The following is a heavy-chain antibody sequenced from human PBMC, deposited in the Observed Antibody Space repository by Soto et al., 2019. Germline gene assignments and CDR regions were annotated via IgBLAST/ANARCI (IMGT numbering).Heavy chain of an antibody. D-gene: IGHD4-17*01. Sequence: EVQLVESGGDLAQPGGSLRLSCAASGFTLSNFWVNWVRQAPGKGLEWVANIKQGGIEKNYVDSVKGRFTISRDDTKNSLFLQMNNLRAEDTAVYYCLVTTSAFDILGRGTTVTVSS. CDR3: LVTTSAFDI. V-gene: IGHV3-7*01. J-gene: IGHJ3*02. CDR1: GFTLSNFW. CDR2: IKQGGIEK.